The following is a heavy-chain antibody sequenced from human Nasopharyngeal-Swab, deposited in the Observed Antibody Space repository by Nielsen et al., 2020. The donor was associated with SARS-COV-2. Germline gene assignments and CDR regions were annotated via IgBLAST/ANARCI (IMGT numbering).Heavy chain of an antibody. D-gene: IGHD3-22*01. CDR3: LRGDSMDV. V-gene: IGHV3-21*01. CDR2: TNAAGTYA. CDR1: GFTFSSYT. Sequence: GESLKISCAASGFTFSSYTMNWVRQAPGKGLVWVASTNAAGTYAHYADSVKGRFTISRENAKNSLYLQMNSLGAEDTAVYYCLRGDSMDVWGQGTMVTVSS. J-gene: IGHJ3*01.